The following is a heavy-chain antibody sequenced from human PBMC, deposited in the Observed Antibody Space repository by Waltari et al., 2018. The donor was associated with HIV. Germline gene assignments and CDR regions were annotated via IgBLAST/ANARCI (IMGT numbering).Heavy chain of an antibody. Sequence: QVQLVPSGAEVKKPGASVKVSCKVSGYTLTELSMHWGRQAPGTGLEWMGGFDPEDGETIYAQKFQGRVTMTEDTSTDTAYMELSSLRSEDTAVYYCATDSTVTTSWRYTGMDVWGQGTTVTVSS. CDR3: ATDSTVTTSWRYTGMDV. CDR2: FDPEDGET. V-gene: IGHV1-24*01. CDR1: GYTLTELS. J-gene: IGHJ6*02. D-gene: IGHD4-17*01.